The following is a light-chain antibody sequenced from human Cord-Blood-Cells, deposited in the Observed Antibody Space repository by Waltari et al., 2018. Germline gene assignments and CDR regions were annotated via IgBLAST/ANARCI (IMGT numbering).Light chain of an antibody. CDR1: QSVSSN. Sequence: EIVMTQSPATLSVSPGERANLSCRASQSVSSNLTWDQQKPGQAPRLLIIGASTRAPGIPARFSGSGSGTEFTLTISSLQSEDFAVYYCQQYNNWPRTFGQGTKVEIK. CDR3: QQYNNWPRT. J-gene: IGKJ1*01. CDR2: GAS. V-gene: IGKV3-15*01.